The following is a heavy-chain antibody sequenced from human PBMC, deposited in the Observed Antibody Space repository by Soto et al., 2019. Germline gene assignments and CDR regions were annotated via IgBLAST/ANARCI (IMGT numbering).Heavy chain of an antibody. D-gene: IGHD6-13*01. J-gene: IGHJ4*02. V-gene: IGHV3-21*01. Sequence: EVQLVESGGGLVKPGGSLRLSCAASGFTFSSYSMNWVRQAPGKGLEWVSSISSSSSYIYYADSVKGRFTISRDNAKNSLYLQMNSLRAGDTAVYYCARVGKGIAAAGTVGYWGQGTLVTVSS. CDR3: ARVGKGIAAAGTVGY. CDR1: GFTFSSYS. CDR2: ISSSSSYI.